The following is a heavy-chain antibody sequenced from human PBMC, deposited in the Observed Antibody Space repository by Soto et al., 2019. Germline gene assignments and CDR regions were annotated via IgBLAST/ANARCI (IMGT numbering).Heavy chain of an antibody. CDR2: ITSDGGST. D-gene: IGHD3-22*01. CDR3: ACITMIVVARAGGMDV. Sequence: EVQLVESGGGLVQPGGSLRVSCSASGFTFRHYAMHWVRQAPGKGLEYVSGITSDGGSTYYADSVKGKFTISRDNTKNTLYLQMGALRPEDTAVYDCACITMIVVARAGGMDVWGQGTTVTVSS. J-gene: IGHJ6*02. V-gene: IGHV3-64D*06. CDR1: GFTFRHYA.